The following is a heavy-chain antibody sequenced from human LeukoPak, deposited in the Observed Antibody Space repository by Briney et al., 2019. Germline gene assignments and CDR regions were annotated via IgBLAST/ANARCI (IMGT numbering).Heavy chain of an antibody. CDR1: GFTFSSYA. D-gene: IGHD2-2*01. V-gene: IGHV3-30*04. J-gene: IGHJ6*02. CDR3: ARVGDIVVVPAARDLVLDYGMDV. CDR2: ISYDGSNK. Sequence: GGSLRLSCAASGFTFSSYAMHWVRQAPGKGLEWVAVISYDGSNKYYADSVKGRFTISRDNSKNTLYLQVNSLRAEDTAVYYCARVGDIVVVPAARDLVLDYGMDVWGQGTTVTVSS.